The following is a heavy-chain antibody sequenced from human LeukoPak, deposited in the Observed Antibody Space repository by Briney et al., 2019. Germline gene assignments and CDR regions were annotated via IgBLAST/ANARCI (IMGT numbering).Heavy chain of an antibody. J-gene: IGHJ5*02. CDR2: ISSSSSYI. CDR1: GFTFSSYS. Sequence: GGSLRLSCAASGFTFSSYSMNWVRQAPGKGLEWVSSISSSSSYIYYAGSVKGRFTVSRDNAKNSLYLQMNSLRAEDTAVYYCARDLEGYYDFWSGPNWFDPWGQGTLVTVSS. CDR3: ARDLEGYYDFWSGPNWFDP. D-gene: IGHD3-3*01. V-gene: IGHV3-21*01.